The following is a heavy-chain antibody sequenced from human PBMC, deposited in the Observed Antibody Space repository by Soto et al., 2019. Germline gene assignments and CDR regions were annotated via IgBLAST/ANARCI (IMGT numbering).Heavy chain of an antibody. CDR3: ARDNVGYGVGSWFDP. CDR1: GYTFTSYY. CDR2: INPSGGST. Sequence: ASVKVSCKASGYTFTSYYMHCVRQAPGQGLEWMGIINPSGGSTSYAQKFQGRVTMTRDTSTSTVYMELSSLRSEDTAVYYCARDNVGYGVGSWFDPWGQGTLVTVSS. D-gene: IGHD4-17*01. J-gene: IGHJ5*02. V-gene: IGHV1-46*03.